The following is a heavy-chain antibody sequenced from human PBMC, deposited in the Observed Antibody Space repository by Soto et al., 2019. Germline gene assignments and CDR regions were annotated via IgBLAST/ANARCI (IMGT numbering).Heavy chain of an antibody. D-gene: IGHD3-3*01. V-gene: IGHV3-23*01. Sequence: EVKLLESGGDLVQPGGSLRLSCAASGFTFNNYAMNWVRQAPGKGLEWVSSVSGNGGSTKYADSVKGRFTISRDNSKNTVSLQMSSLRGDDTAVYYCAREGRRFLVLDFWGKGATVTVSS. J-gene: IGHJ6*04. CDR1: GFTFNNYA. CDR3: AREGRRFLVLDF. CDR2: VSGNGGST.